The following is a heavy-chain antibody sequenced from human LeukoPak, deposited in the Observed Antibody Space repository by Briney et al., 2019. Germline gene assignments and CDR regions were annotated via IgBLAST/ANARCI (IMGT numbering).Heavy chain of an antibody. J-gene: IGHJ6*02. CDR3: ARETDRYCSSTSCYGYYYYGMDV. Sequence: SGGSLRLSCAASGFTFSSYSMNWVRQAPGKGLEWVSSTSSSSSYIYYADSVKGRFTISRDNAKNSLYLQMNSPRAEDTAVYYCARETDRYCSSTSCYGYYYYGMDVWGQGTTVTVSS. CDR1: GFTFSSYS. D-gene: IGHD2-2*01. CDR2: TSSSSSYI. V-gene: IGHV3-21*01.